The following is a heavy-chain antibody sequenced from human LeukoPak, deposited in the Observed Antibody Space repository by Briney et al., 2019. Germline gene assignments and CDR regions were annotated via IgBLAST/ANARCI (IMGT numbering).Heavy chain of an antibody. J-gene: IGHJ2*01. CDR1: GGSISSYY. Sequence: SETLSLTCTVSGGSISSYYWSWIRQPPGKGLEWIGYIYYSGSTNYNPSLKSRVTISVDTSKNQFSLKLSSVTAADTAVYYCARAGAAGAYNWYFDLWGRGTLVTVSS. V-gene: IGHV4-59*01. D-gene: IGHD7-27*01. CDR3: ARAGAAGAYNWYFDL. CDR2: IYYSGST.